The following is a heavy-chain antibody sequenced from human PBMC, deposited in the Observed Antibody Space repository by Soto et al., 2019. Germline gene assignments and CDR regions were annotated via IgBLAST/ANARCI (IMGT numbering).Heavy chain of an antibody. Sequence: QLVASGGALVQPGGSLRLSCAASGFTFSSYWMHWVRQAPGKGLVWVSRINSDGSSTSYADSVKGRFTISRDNAKNTLYLQMNSLRAEDTAVYYCARTSLVVAAATREDYWGQGTLVTVSS. CDR1: GFTFSSYW. J-gene: IGHJ4*02. CDR3: ARTSLVVAAATREDY. V-gene: IGHV3-74*01. D-gene: IGHD2-15*01. CDR2: INSDGSST.